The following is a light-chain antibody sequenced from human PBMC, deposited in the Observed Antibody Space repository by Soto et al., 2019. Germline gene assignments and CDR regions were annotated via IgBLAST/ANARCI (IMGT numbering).Light chain of an antibody. Sequence: EIVVTQSPGTLSLSPGERATLSCRASQSVSSSYLAWYQQKPGQAPRLLIYGASSRATGIPDRFSGSGSGTDFTLTISRLEPEDFAVYYCQQYCSSPTWTFGQGTKVEIK. J-gene: IGKJ1*01. CDR3: QQYCSSPTWT. CDR1: QSVSSSY. CDR2: GAS. V-gene: IGKV3-20*01.